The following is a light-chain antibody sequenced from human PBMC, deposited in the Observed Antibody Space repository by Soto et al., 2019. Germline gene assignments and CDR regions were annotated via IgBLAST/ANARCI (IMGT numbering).Light chain of an antibody. CDR1: SSNIGSDS. J-gene: IGLJ2*01. CDR3: AAWDDSLNGVV. Sequence: QSVLTQAPSASGTPGQRVTISCSGSSSNIGSDSVNWYQQLQGTAPKLIIYNNNQRPSGVPDRFSGSKSGTSASLAISGLQSEDEADYYCAAWDDSLNGVVFGGGTKLTVL. CDR2: NNN. V-gene: IGLV1-44*01.